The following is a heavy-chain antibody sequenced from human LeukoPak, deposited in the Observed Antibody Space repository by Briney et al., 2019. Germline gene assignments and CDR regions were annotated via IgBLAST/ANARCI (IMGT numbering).Heavy chain of an antibody. J-gene: IGHJ5*02. CDR2: INPNSGGT. Sequence: ASVKVSCKASGYTFTGYYMHWVRQAPGQGLEWMGWINPNSGGTNYAQKLQGRVTMTRDTSISTAYMELSSLRSDDTAVYYCASGYSYGYRGFNWFDPWGQGTLVTVSS. D-gene: IGHD5-18*01. CDR1: GYTFTGYY. V-gene: IGHV1-2*02. CDR3: ASGYSYGYRGFNWFDP.